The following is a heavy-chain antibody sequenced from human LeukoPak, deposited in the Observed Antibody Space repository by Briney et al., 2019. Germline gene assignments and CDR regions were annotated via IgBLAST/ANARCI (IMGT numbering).Heavy chain of an antibody. D-gene: IGHD2-15*01. Sequence: SETLSLTCTVSGGSISSYYWSWIRQPPGKGLEWIGYIYYSGSTNYNPSLKSRVTISVDTSRNQFSLQLNSVTPEDTAVYYCARWKLGYFDYWGQGTLVTVSS. V-gene: IGHV4-59*12. CDR1: GGSISSYY. J-gene: IGHJ4*02. CDR3: ARWKLGYFDY. CDR2: IYYSGST.